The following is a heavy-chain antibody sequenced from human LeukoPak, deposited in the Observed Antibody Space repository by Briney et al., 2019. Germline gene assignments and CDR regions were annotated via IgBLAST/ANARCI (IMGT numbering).Heavy chain of an antibody. J-gene: IGHJ6*03. D-gene: IGHD1-26*01. CDR3: SSSTTPDYYYYYYMDV. Sequence: SVKVSCKASGGTFSSYAISWVRQAPGQGLEWMGGIIPIFGTANYAQKFQGRVTIATDESTSTAYMELSSLRSEDTAVYYCSSSTTPDYYYYYYMDVWGKGTTVTVSS. V-gene: IGHV1-69*05. CDR1: GGTFSSYA. CDR2: IIPIFGTA.